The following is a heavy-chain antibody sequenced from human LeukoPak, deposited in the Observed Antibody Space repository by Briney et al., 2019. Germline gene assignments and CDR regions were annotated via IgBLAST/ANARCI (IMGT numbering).Heavy chain of an antibody. CDR2: IKGDGSDK. CDR1: GFSFSSSW. Sequence: GGSLRLSCAASGFSFSSSWMTWVREAPGRGLEWLANIKGDGSDKNYVDSVKGRFTISRDNAKNSLFLQMSSLRGEDTALYYCATEHWGPNSWGQGTLVTVSS. D-gene: IGHD3-16*01. V-gene: IGHV3-7*01. CDR3: ATEHWGPNS. J-gene: IGHJ4*02.